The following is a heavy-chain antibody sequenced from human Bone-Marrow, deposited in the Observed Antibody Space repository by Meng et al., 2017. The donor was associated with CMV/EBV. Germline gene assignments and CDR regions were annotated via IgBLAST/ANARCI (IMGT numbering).Heavy chain of an antibody. Sequence: SQTLSLTCPVYGGSFSGYYWSWIRQPPGKGLEWIGEINHSGSTNYNPSLKSRVTISVDTSKNQFSLKLSSVTAADTAVYYFARESYSNYDIYWGQGTLVTVSS. CDR2: INHSGST. J-gene: IGHJ4*02. CDR1: GGSFSGYY. V-gene: IGHV4-34*01. D-gene: IGHD4-11*01. CDR3: ARESYSNYDIY.